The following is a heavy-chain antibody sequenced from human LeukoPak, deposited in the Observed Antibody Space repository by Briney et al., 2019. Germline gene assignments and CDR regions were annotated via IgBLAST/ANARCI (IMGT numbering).Heavy chain of an antibody. CDR3: AKVGDYGDYALDY. J-gene: IGHJ4*02. CDR2: ISYDGSYK. V-gene: IGHV3-30*18. D-gene: IGHD4-17*01. Sequence: GRSLRLSCAASGFTFSSYGMHWVRQAPSKGLEWVAVISYDGSYKYYADSVKGRFTISRDNSKNTLYLQMNSLRAEDTAVYYCAKVGDYGDYALDYWGQGTLVTVSS. CDR1: GFTFSSYG.